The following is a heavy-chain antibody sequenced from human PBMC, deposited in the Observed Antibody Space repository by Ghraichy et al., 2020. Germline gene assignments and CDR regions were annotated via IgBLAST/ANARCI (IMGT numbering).Heavy chain of an antibody. Sequence: LSLTCAASGFTFSGSTMNWVRQAPGKGLEWVSSITSDSRDIYYADSVKGRFTISRDNAKNSLSLQMSSLRVEDTAVYYCARAELDWGQGTLVTVSS. CDR3: ARAELD. D-gene: IGHD1-1*01. CDR1: GFTFSGST. J-gene: IGHJ4*02. V-gene: IGHV3-21*01. CDR2: ITSDSRDI.